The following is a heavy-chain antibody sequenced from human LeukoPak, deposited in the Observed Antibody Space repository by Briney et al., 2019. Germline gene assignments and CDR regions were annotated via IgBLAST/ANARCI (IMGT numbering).Heavy chain of an antibody. CDR1: GVSVSSGSYY. D-gene: IGHD2-8*01. J-gene: IGHJ5*02. V-gene: IGHV4-61*01. CDR2: VYYSGST. CDR3: VRALRTVNGRENFSWFDP. Sequence: SETLSLTCTVFGVSVSSGSYYWSWIRQPPGKGLEWIGHVYYSGSTNYNPSLKSRVTISVDTSKNQFSLKLSSVTAADTAVYYCVRALRTVNGRENFSWFDPWGQGTLVTVSS.